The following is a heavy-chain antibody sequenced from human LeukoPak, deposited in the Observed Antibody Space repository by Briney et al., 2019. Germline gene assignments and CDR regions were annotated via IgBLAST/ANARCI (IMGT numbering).Heavy chain of an antibody. Sequence: EASVKVSCKASGYTFSSYGISWVRQAPGQGLEWMVWINVYNGNTNYAQKVQDRVTMTTDTSTSTAFMELRSLRSDDTAVYYCARRSMTTALSHFDYWGQGTLVTVSS. CDR2: INVYNGNT. J-gene: IGHJ4*02. D-gene: IGHD4-17*01. CDR1: GYTFSSYG. CDR3: ARRSMTTALSHFDY. V-gene: IGHV1-18*01.